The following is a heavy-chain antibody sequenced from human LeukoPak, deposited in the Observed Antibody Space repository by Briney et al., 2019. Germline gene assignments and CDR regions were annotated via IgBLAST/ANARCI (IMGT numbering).Heavy chain of an antibody. CDR2: ISYDGSNK. V-gene: IGHV3-30*18. Sequence: GGSLRLSCAASGSTLSSYGMHWVRQAPGKGLEWVAVISYDGSNKYYADSVKGRFTISRDNSKNTLYLQMNSLRAEDTAVYYCAKDFSDFWSGLDYWGQGTLVTVSS. CDR1: GSTLSSYG. J-gene: IGHJ4*02. CDR3: AKDFSDFWSGLDY. D-gene: IGHD3-3*01.